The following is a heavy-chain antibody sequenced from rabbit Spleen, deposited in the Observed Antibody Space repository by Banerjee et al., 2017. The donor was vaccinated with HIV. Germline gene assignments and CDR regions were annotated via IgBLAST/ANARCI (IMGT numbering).Heavy chain of an antibody. V-gene: IGHV1S40*01. J-gene: IGHJ4*01. CDR1: GFDFSSNA. CDR3: ARNFDL. Sequence: QSLEESGGDLVQPEGSLTLTCTASGFDFSSNAMCWVRQAPGKGLEWIACINIVTGKSVYASWAKGRIIMSRTSSTTVTLQMTSLTVADPATYFCARNFDLWGQGTLVTVS. CDR2: INIVTGKS.